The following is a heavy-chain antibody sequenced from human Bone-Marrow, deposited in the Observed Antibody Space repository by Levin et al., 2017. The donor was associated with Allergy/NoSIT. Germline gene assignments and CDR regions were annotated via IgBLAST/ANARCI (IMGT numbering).Heavy chain of an antibody. CDR2: IQSNGKT. D-gene: IGHD3-10*01. J-gene: IGHJ5*02. Sequence: GESLKISCAASGFTFSTYWMHWVRQAPGKGLVWVSRIQSNGKTNYADSVKDRFTISRDNAKNTLYLQMNSLTVEDTAVYYCARDRFYSDSGSNFSWFDPWGQGTLVTVSS. CDR3: ARDRFYSDSGSNFSWFDP. V-gene: IGHV3-74*01. CDR1: GFTFSTYW.